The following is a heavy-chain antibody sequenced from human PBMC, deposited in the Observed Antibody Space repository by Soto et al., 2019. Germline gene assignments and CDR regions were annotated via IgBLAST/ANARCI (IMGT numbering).Heavy chain of an antibody. V-gene: IGHV4-59*01. Sequence: PWETLYLTCTVSGGSISSYYWSWILQPPGKGLEWIGYIYYSGSTNYNPSLKSRVTISVDTSKNQFSLKLSSVTAADTAVYYCARGEVEKFFYGMDVWGQGTTVTVSS. D-gene: IGHD1-26*01. CDR3: ARGEVEKFFYGMDV. CDR2: IYYSGST. J-gene: IGHJ6*02. CDR1: GGSISSYY.